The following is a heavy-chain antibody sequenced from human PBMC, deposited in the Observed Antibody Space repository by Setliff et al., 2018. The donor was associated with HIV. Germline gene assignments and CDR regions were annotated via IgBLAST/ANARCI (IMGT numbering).Heavy chain of an antibody. V-gene: IGHV4-34*01. CDR2: INHSGST. CDR1: GGSFSGYY. J-gene: IGHJ4*02. CDR3: AKGAGFYGDYTFDY. D-gene: IGHD4-17*01. Sequence: PSETLSLTCAVYGGSFSGYYWSWIRQPPGKGLEWIGEINHSGSTNYNPSLRGRVTISVDTSRNKFSLKVTSVTSADTAVYYCAKGAGFYGDYTFDYWGQGNMVTVSS.